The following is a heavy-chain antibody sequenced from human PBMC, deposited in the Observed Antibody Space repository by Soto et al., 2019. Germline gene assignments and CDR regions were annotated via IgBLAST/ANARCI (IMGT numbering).Heavy chain of an antibody. V-gene: IGHV1-18*01. CDR1: GYTFTNYG. CDR3: AREGQAPYYYYGMDV. CDR2: ISCYNGNT. Sequence: QVQVVQSGDEVKKPGASVKVSCKASGYTFTNYGFSWVRQAPGQELEWMGWISCYNGNTKYAEKFQGRVTMTADTSTSTAHMELRSLRSDDTAVYYCAREGQAPYYYYGMDVWGPGTAVTVSS. J-gene: IGHJ6*02.